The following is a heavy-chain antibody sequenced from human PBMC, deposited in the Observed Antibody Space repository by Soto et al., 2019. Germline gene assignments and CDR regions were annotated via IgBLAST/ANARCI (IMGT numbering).Heavy chain of an antibody. V-gene: IGHV3-30*18. CDR3: AKDKPPNIFMMPGSPSAIDY. Sequence: GSLRLSCAASGFIFSNYAMHWVRQAPGKGLEWAALILFDGRNEYYADSVKGRFIISRDNSKNTLYLQMNSLRPEDTAVYYCAKDKPPNIFMMPGSPSAIDYSGPRPL. D-gene: IGHD3-16*01. CDR1: GFIFSNYA. J-gene: IGHJ4*02. CDR2: ILFDGRNE.